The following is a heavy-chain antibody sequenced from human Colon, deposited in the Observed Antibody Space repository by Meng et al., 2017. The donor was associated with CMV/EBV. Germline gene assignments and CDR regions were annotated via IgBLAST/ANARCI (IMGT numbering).Heavy chain of an antibody. CDR3: ARHLAGTYSPGDY. CDR1: GGSISSSNW. Sequence: CAVSGGSISSSNWWGWVRQPPGKGLEWIGEIYLSGATHYKPSLKSRVTMSLDKSKNEVSLKLTSVTAADTAVYYCARHLAGTYSPGDYWGQGTLVTVSS. J-gene: IGHJ4*02. D-gene: IGHD6-19*01. CDR2: IYLSGAT. V-gene: IGHV4-4*02.